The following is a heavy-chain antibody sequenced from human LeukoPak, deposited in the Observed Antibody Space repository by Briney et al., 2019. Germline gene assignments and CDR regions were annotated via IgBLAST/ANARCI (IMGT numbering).Heavy chain of an antibody. Sequence: SETLSFTCNVSGVSISTNYWSWIRQPPGKGLEWLGRIHTSGITNYNPSLKRRVTMSLDTSKNQFSLNLSSVTAADTAVYYCAREDYSSRGLDYWGQGSLVTFTS. J-gene: IGHJ4*02. CDR3: AREDYSSRGLDY. D-gene: IGHD6-13*01. CDR2: IHTSGIT. V-gene: IGHV4-4*07. CDR1: GVSISTNY.